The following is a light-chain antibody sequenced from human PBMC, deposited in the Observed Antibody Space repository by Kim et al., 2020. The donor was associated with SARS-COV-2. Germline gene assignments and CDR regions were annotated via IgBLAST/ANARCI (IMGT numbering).Light chain of an antibody. CDR2: DAS. CDR3: HQRSDWPLT. Sequence: EIVLTQSPATLSLSPGERASLSCRASQSVGTSLVWYQQKVGQAPRLLIYDASKRATDIPAKFSGSGSGTDFTLTINNLESEDFAVYYCHQRSDWPLTFGGGTKVDIK. CDR1: QSVGTS. J-gene: IGKJ4*01. V-gene: IGKV3-11*01.